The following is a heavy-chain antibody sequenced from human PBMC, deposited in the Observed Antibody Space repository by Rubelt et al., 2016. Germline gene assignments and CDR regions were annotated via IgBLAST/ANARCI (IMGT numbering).Heavy chain of an antibody. V-gene: IGHV3-30*04. CDR2: ISYDGSNK. CDR3: ARESGYSYGYGV. J-gene: IGHJ4*02. D-gene: IGHD5-18*01. Sequence: RGLEWVAVISYDGSNKYYADSVKGRFTISRDNAKNSLYLQMNSLRAEDTAVYYCARESGYSYGYGVWGQGTLVTVSS.